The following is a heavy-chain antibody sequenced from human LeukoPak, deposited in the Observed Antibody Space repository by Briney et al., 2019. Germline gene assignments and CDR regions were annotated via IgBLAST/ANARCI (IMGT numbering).Heavy chain of an antibody. Sequence: SETLSLTCAVSNGSFLGYYWSWIRQPPGKGLEWIGEIIHSGKTNYNPSLKSRVTISVDTSKNQFSLKLSSVTAADTAVYYCASFKAEGFDYWGQGTLVTVSS. J-gene: IGHJ4*02. V-gene: IGHV4-34*12. CDR2: IIHSGKT. D-gene: IGHD6-19*01. CDR1: NGSFLGYY. CDR3: ASFKAEGFDY.